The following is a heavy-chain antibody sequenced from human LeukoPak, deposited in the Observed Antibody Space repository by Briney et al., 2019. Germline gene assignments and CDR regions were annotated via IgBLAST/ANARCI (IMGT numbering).Heavy chain of an antibody. Sequence: ASVKVSCKVSGYTLTELSMHWVRQAPGKGLEWMGGFDPEDGETIYAQKFQGRVTITADKSTSTAYMELSSLRSEDTAVYYCARDRLPTPGIAVDGMVFDYWGQGTLVTVSS. J-gene: IGHJ4*02. CDR2: FDPEDGET. V-gene: IGHV1-24*01. CDR1: GYTLTELS. CDR3: ARDRLPTPGIAVDGMVFDY. D-gene: IGHD6-19*01.